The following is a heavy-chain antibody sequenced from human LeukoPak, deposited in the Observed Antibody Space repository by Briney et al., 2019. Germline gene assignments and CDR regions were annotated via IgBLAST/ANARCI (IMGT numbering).Heavy chain of an antibody. V-gene: IGHV3-11*04. CDR3: ARRYQLPYRPYYYYMDV. Sequence: KAGGSLRLSCAASGFTFSDYYMSWIRQAPGKGLEWVSYISSSGSTIYYADSVKGRFTISRDNAKNSLYLQMNSLRAEDTAVYYCARRYQLPYRPYYYYMDVWGKGTTVTVSS. CDR1: GFTFSDYY. J-gene: IGHJ6*03. CDR2: ISSSGSTI. D-gene: IGHD2-2*01.